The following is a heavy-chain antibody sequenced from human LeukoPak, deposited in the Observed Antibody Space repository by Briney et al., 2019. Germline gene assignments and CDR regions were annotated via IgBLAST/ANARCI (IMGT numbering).Heavy chain of an antibody. CDR1: GGTFSSYA. Sequence: SVKVSCKASGGTFSSYAISWVRQAPGQGLEWMGRIIPIFGTANYAQKFQGRVTITTDESTSTAYMELSRLRSDDTAVYYCAREAVAGTDFDYWGQGTLVTVSS. CDR3: AREAVAGTDFDY. CDR2: IIPIFGTA. J-gene: IGHJ4*02. V-gene: IGHV1-69*05. D-gene: IGHD6-19*01.